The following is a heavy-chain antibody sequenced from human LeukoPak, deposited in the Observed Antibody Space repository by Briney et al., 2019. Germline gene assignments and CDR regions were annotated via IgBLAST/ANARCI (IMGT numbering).Heavy chain of an antibody. V-gene: IGHV3-74*01. D-gene: IGHD4-11*01. CDR3: ARFKVTVTSIP. J-gene: IGHJ5*02. CDR2: INPDGSSA. Sequence: VSRINPDGSSASYGGSVKGRFTISRDNAKNTLYLQMNSLRAEDTAVYYCARFKVTVTSIPWGQGTLVTVSS.